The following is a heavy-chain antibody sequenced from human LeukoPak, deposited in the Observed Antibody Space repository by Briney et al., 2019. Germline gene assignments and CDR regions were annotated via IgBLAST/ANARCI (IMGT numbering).Heavy chain of an antibody. D-gene: IGHD5-24*01. CDR1: GGTISSHY. Sequence: SETLSLTCTVSGGTISSHYLSWIRQPPGKGLEWIGYIYYSGSTNYNPNLKSQVTISVDTSKNQFSLKRSSVTAADTAVYYCARLDGYWGQGTLVTVSS. CDR2: IYYSGST. J-gene: IGHJ4*02. CDR3: ARLDGY. V-gene: IGHV4-59*11.